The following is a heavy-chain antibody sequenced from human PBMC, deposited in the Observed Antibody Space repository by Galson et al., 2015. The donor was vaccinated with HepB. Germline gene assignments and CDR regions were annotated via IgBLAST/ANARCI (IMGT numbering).Heavy chain of an antibody. CDR2: ISSSSSYI. CDR3: ARDTGTVTEPEPPYYYYGMDV. D-gene: IGHD4-11*01. CDR1: GFTFSSYS. V-gene: IGHV3-21*01. Sequence: SLRLSCAASGFTFSSYSMNWVRQAPGKGLEWVSSISSSSSYIYYADSVKGRFTISRDNSKNTLYLQMNSLRAEDTAVYYCARDTGTVTEPEPPYYYYGMDVWGQGTTVTVSS. J-gene: IGHJ6*02.